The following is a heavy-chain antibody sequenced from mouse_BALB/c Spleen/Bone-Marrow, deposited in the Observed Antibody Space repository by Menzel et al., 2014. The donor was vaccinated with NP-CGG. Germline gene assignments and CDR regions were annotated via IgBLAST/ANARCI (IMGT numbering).Heavy chain of an antibody. CDR3: ARGGISIDY. V-gene: IGHV1-80*01. CDR2: IYPGDDDT. Sequence: VQLQQSGAELVRPGSSVKISCKASGYAFSLYWVNWVKQRPGQGLEWIGQIYPGDDDTDYKGKFKGKATLTADRSSSTAYMQLGSLTSEDSAVYFCARGGISIDYWGHGTTLTVSS. CDR1: GYAFSLYW. J-gene: IGHJ2*01.